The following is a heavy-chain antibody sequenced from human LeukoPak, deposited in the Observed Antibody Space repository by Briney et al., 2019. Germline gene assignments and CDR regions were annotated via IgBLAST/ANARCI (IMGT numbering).Heavy chain of an antibody. Sequence: PGGSLRLSCAASGFTFSSYAMSWVRQAPGKGLEWVSAISGSGGSTYYADPVKGRFTISRDNSKNTLYLQMNSLRAEDTAVYYCAKGVAARLDAFDIWGQGTMVTVSS. J-gene: IGHJ3*02. CDR2: ISGSGGST. CDR3: AKGVAARLDAFDI. CDR1: GFTFSSYA. D-gene: IGHD6-6*01. V-gene: IGHV3-23*01.